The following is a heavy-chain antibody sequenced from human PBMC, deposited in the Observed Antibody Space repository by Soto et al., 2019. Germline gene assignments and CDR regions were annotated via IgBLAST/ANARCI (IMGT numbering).Heavy chain of an antibody. CDR1: GLTVSHNY. CDR3: VRPRPSGENYGMDV. J-gene: IGHJ6*02. V-gene: IGHV3-53*01. D-gene: IGHD3-16*01. Sequence: GGSLRLSCVASGLTVSHNYMAWVRQAPEMGLEWVSILYTEGTTYYADSVKGRFTISRDSSKNTLFLQMDSLRAEDTAVYYCVRPRPSGENYGMDVWGQGTTVTVSS. CDR2: LYTEGTT.